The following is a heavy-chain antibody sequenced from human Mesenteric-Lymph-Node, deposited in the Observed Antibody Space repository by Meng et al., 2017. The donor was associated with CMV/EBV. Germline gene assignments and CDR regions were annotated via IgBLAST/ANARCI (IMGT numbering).Heavy chain of an antibody. D-gene: IGHD6-13*01. V-gene: IGHV3-23*01. CDR2: IRGSYSNT. CDR3: AKDPHSGSRINWFDP. Sequence: AFGCYGLSCVRLARGEGLEWISSIRGSYSNTCYACPVTGPFSISKDNSKNTLYLQMNSLRAEDTAVYYCAKDPHSGSRINWFDPWGQGTLVTVSS. J-gene: IGHJ5*02. CDR1: AFGCYG.